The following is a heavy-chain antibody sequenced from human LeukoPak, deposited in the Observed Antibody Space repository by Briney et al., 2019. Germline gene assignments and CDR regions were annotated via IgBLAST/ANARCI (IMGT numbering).Heavy chain of an antibody. CDR1: GYTFTGYY. D-gene: IGHD4-17*01. J-gene: IGHJ4*02. CDR2: INPNSGGT. V-gene: IGHV1-2*02. CDR3: RTDRYGDYGDYIDY. Sequence: GASVKVSCKASGYTFTGYYMHWVRQAPGQGLEWMGWINPNSGGTNYAQKFQGRVTMTRDTSISTAYMELSRLRSDDTAVYYCRTDRYGDYGDYIDYWGQGTRVTVSS.